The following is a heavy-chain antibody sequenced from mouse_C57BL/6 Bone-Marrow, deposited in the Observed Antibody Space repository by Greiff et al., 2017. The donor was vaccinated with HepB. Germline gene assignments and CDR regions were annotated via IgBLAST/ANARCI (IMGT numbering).Heavy chain of an antibody. Sequence: QVQLQQSGPELVKPGASVKISCKASGYAFSSSWMNWVKQRPGKGLEWIGRIYPGDGDTNYNGKFKGKATLTADKSSSTAYMQLSSLTSEDSAVYFCARGGFITTVVAPLGFDVWGTGTTVTVSS. D-gene: IGHD1-1*01. CDR3: ARGGFITTVVAPLGFDV. CDR2: IYPGDGDT. J-gene: IGHJ1*03. V-gene: IGHV1-82*01. CDR1: GYAFSSSW.